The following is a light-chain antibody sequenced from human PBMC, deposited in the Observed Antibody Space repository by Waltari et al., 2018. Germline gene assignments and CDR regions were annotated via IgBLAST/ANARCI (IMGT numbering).Light chain of an antibody. CDR2: EVT. Sequence: QYALTQPPSASGSPGQSVTISCTGTSSDVGGYNYVSWYQQHPGKAPKLMIYEVTKRPSGFPDRFSGSKSGNTASLTVSGLQAEDEADYYCNSYAGSNNFVVGTGTKVTVL. J-gene: IGLJ1*01. V-gene: IGLV2-8*01. CDR1: SSDVGGYNY. CDR3: NSYAGSNNFV.